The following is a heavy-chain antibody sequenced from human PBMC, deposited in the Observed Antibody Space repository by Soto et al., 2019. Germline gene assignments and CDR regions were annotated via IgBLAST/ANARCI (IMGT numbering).Heavy chain of an antibody. J-gene: IGHJ6*03. CDR2: IYYSGST. CDR3: ARHSEYSYEAFYYYYMDV. D-gene: IGHD5-18*01. Sequence: SETLSLTCTVSGGSISRYYWSWIRQPPGKGLEWIGYIYYSGSTNYNPSLKSRVTISVDTSKNQFSLKLSSVTAADTAVYYCARHSEYSYEAFYYYYMDVWGKGTTVTVSS. V-gene: IGHV4-59*08. CDR1: GGSISRYY.